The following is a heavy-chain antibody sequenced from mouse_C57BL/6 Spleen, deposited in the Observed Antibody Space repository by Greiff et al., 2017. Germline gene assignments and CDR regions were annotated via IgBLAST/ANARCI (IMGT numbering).Heavy chain of an antibody. Sequence: VQLKESGPELVKPGASVKISCKASGYSFPDYNMNWVKQSNGKSLEWIGVINPNYGTTSYNQKFKGKDTLTVDQSSSTAYMQRNSLTSEDTAVYYCARSTVYDYDGSWFAYWGQGTLVTVSA. CDR2: INPNYGTT. J-gene: IGHJ3*01. CDR3: ARSTVYDYDGSWFAY. D-gene: IGHD2-4*01. CDR1: GYSFPDYN. V-gene: IGHV1-39*01.